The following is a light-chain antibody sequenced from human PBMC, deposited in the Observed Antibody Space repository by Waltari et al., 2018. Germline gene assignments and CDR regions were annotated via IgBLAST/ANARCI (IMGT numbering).Light chain of an antibody. Sequence: QSALTQPASVSGSPGQSITISCTATSSDVGSYNLVSWYQHHPGKATNVMFYEVKKRASGVFNSFSGSKSGNTASLTISGLQAEDEADYYCCSHAGSRTLVFGGGTKLTFL. CDR2: EVK. CDR1: SSDVGSYNL. J-gene: IGLJ2*01. CDR3: CSHAGSRTLV. V-gene: IGLV2-23*02.